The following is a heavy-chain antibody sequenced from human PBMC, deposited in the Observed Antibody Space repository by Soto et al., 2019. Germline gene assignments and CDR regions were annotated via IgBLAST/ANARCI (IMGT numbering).Heavy chain of an antibody. D-gene: IGHD3-10*01. CDR2: IYYSGTT. J-gene: IGHJ4*02. Sequence: QVQLQESGPGLVKPSQTLSLTCTVSGGSISSGGYYWSWIRQHPGKCLEWIGYIYYSGTTFYNPSLNGRATTSVDTSKNQCSLTLSSVTAADTAVYFCARAYYYCSGTIILDYWGQGTLVTVSS. V-gene: IGHV4-31*03. CDR1: GGSISSGGYY. CDR3: ARAYYYCSGTIILDY.